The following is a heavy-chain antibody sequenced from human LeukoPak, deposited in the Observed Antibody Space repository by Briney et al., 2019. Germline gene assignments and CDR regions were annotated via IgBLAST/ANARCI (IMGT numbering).Heavy chain of an antibody. CDR1: GYTFTGYY. CDR3: ASTSDYYGSGSYLN. Sequence: ASVKVSCKASGYTFTGYYMHWVRQAPGQGLEWMGWINPNSGNTGYAQKFQGRVTMTRNTSISTAYMELSSLRSEDTAVYYCASTSDYYGSGSYLNWGQGTLVTVSS. CDR2: INPNSGNT. V-gene: IGHV1-8*02. J-gene: IGHJ4*02. D-gene: IGHD3-10*01.